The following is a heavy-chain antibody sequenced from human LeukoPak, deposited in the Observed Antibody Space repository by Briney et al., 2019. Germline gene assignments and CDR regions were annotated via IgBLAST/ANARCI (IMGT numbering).Heavy chain of an antibody. CDR1: GGSISSCDYY. J-gene: IGHJ4*02. CDR2: IYYSGST. Sequence: SRTLCLTCTVSGGSISSCDYYWSWIRQPPGKGLESFGYIYYSGSTYYNPSLKSRVTTSVDTSKNQFALKLSSVTATDTAVYYCASVPDDDYWGQGPLVTVSS. CDR3: ASVPDDDY. V-gene: IGHV4-30-4*08.